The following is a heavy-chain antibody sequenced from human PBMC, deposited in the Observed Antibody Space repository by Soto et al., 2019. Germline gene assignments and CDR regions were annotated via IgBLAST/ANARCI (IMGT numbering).Heavy chain of an antibody. J-gene: IGHJ4*02. CDR1: GFTFSSYA. Sequence: EVQLLESGGGLVQPGGSLRLSCAASGFTFSSYAMSWVRQAPGKGLEWVSGISGSGSSTYYADSVKGRFSISRDSSKNRVYLQMNSLRADDTSVYYCAKSTVPGIVAPSFDYWGQGSLVTASS. CDR3: AKSTVPGIVAPSFDY. V-gene: IGHV3-23*01. D-gene: IGHD5-12*01. CDR2: ISGSGSST.